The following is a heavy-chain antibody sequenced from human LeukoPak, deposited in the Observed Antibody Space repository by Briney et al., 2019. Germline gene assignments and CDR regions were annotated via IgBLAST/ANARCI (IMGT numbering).Heavy chain of an antibody. J-gene: IGHJ4*02. CDR1: VSISSSNYY. Sequence: SETLSLTCTVSVSISSSNYYWGWIRHPPGKGLEWIGSIYYSGNTYYNASLKSQVSISIDTSKNQFSLKLTSVTAADTAVYYCARQTGSGLFILPGGQGTLVTVSS. CDR2: IYYSGNT. D-gene: IGHD3/OR15-3a*01. CDR3: ARQTGSGLFILP. V-gene: IGHV4-39*01.